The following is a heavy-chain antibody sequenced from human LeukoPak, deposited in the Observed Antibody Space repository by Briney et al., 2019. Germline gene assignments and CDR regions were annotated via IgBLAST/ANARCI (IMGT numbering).Heavy chain of an antibody. CDR1: GYTFTGYY. CDR2: INPSTSST. J-gene: IGHJ6*03. Sequence: ASVKVSCKASGYTFTGYYMHWVRQAPGQGLEWMGIINPSTSSTTYAQKFQGRVTMTRDTSTSTVYMELSSLRSEDTAVYYCARDPGLTSYYYYMDVWGKGTTVTVSS. V-gene: IGHV1-46*01. D-gene: IGHD1-14*01. CDR3: ARDPGLTSYYYYMDV.